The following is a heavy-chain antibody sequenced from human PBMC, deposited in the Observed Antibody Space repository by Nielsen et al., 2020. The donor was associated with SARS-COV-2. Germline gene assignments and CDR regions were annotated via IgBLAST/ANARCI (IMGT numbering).Heavy chain of an antibody. D-gene: IGHD3-9*01. Sequence: ASVKVSCKASGYTFTSYDINWVRQATGQGLEWMGWMNPNSGNTGYAQKFQGRVTMTRNTSISTAYMELSSLRSEDTAVYYCARGSSRYFDWLLPETHAFDIWGQGTMVTVSS. CDR1: GYTFTSYD. V-gene: IGHV1-8*01. J-gene: IGHJ3*02. CDR2: MNPNSGNT. CDR3: ARGSSRYFDWLLPETHAFDI.